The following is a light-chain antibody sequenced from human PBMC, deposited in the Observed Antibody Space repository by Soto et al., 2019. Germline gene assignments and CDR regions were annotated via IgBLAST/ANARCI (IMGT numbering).Light chain of an antibody. Sequence: QSVLTQPPSASGTPGQRVNISCSGSSSNFGSNYVYWYRQFPGTAPKLLIQRNNQRPSGVPARSSGSKYGTSASRAISGLRSEDEADYYCGGWDDSLSGPVFGGGTKLTVL. J-gene: IGLJ2*01. CDR3: GGWDDSLSGPV. V-gene: IGLV1-47*01. CDR2: RNN. CDR1: SSNFGSNY.